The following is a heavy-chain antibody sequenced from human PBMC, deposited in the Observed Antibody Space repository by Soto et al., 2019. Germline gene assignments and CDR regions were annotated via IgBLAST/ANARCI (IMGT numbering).Heavy chain of an antibody. CDR3: ARGASYGMDG. Sequence: EVQLVESGGGLVQPGGSLRVSCAASGFTFSTYSMNWVRQAPGKGLEWVSYISSGSSPIYYADSLKGRFTISRDKAKNSLYLQMNSIRAEDTAVYYCARGASYGMDGWGQGTTVTVSS. J-gene: IGHJ6*02. CDR1: GFTFSTYS. V-gene: IGHV3-48*01. CDR2: ISSGSSPI.